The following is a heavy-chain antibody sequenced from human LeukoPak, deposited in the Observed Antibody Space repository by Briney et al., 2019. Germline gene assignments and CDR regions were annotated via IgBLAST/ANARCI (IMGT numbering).Heavy chain of an antibody. CDR1: GFTVSSNY. CDR3: AKELGPFTGFDY. CDR2: IWSNGRNK. Sequence: PGGSLRLSCAASGFTVSSNYMSWVRQAPGKGLEWVAVIWSNGRNKYYADSVKGRFTISRDNSKNTLDLQMDSLRDDDTAVYYCAKELGPFTGFDYWGQGALVTVSS. D-gene: IGHD3-16*01. V-gene: IGHV3-33*06. J-gene: IGHJ4*02.